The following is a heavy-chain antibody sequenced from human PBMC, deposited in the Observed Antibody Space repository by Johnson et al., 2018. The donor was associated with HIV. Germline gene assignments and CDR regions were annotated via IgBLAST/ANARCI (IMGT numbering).Heavy chain of an antibody. V-gene: IGHV3-49*03. CDR3: TSLDYYDSSGYYYDAFDI. D-gene: IGHD3-22*01. CDR2: IRSKAYGGTT. CDR1: GFTFGDYA. J-gene: IGHJ3*02. Sequence: EVQLVESGGGLVQPGRSLRLSCTASGFTFGDYAMSWFRQAPGKGLEWVGFIRSKAYGGTTEYAASVKGRFTISRDDYKSIAYLQMNSLKTEDTAVYYCTSLDYYDSSGYYYDAFDIWGQGTMVTVSS.